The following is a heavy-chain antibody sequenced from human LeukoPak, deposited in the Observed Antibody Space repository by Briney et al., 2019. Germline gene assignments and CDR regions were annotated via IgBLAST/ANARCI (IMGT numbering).Heavy chain of an antibody. V-gene: IGHV4-59*01. D-gene: IGHD6-13*01. CDR1: GGSISTYY. CDR3: AREKASAGPHFEH. CDR2: NYNRGTT. Sequence: SETLSLTCFVSGGSISTYYWSWIRQPPGKGLEWIGYNYNRGTTAYNPSLKSRVTISVDRSKNQFSLILTSVTAADTAFYYCAREKASAGPHFEHWGRGILVTVSS. J-gene: IGHJ4*02.